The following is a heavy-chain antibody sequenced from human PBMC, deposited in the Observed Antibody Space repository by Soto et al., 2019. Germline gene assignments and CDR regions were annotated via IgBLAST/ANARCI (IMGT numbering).Heavy chain of an antibody. Sequence: QVQLVQSGAEVKKPGSSVKVSCKASGGTFSSYAISWVRQAPGQGLEWMGGIIPNFGTANYAQKFQGRVTITADKSTSTDYMELSSLRSEDTAVYYCAREQSVGWLDGEGMDVWRQETTVTASS. D-gene: IGHD1-26*01. CDR3: AREQSVGWLDGEGMDV. CDR2: IIPNFGTA. CDR1: GGTFSSYA. V-gene: IGHV1-69*06. J-gene: IGHJ6*01.